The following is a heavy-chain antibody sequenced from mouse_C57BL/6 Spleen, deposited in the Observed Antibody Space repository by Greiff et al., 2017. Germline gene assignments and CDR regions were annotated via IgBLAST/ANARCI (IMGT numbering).Heavy chain of an antibody. D-gene: IGHD2-5*01. Sequence: VQLQQSGPELVKPGASVKLSCKASGYTFTDYYMNWVKQSHGRSLEWIGDINPNNGGTSYKQQFKGKATLTVDKSSSTAYMELRSLTAEDSSVNYCARIFYSNLFAYWVKGTLGTVSA. J-gene: IGHJ3*01. V-gene: IGHV1-26*01. CDR1: GYTFTDYY. CDR2: INPNNGGT. CDR3: ARIFYSNLFAY.